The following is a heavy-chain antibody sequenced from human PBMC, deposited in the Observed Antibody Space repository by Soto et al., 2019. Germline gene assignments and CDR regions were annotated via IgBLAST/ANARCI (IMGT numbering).Heavy chain of an antibody. V-gene: IGHV3-30*18. CDR1: GFTFSSYG. J-gene: IGHJ4*02. CDR2: ISYDGSNK. D-gene: IGHD6-13*01. CDR3: ANGGIAAAGIFDY. Sequence: GESLKISCAASGFTFSSYGMHWVRQAPGKGLEWVAVISYDGSNKYYADSVKGRFTISRDNSKNTLYLQMNSLRAEDTAVYYCANGGIAAAGIFDYWGQGTLVTVSS.